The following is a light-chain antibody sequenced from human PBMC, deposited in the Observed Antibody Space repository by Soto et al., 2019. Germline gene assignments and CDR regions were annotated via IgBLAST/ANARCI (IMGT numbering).Light chain of an antibody. V-gene: IGKV1-27*01. CDR1: QGIGVY. CDR3: QKYNSAPLT. Sequence: DIQMTQSPSSVSASLGDRVTITCRASQGIGVYLAWFQQKPGNVPKLLIYAASTLQSGVPCRFSGSGSGTDXTLTIXSLQPEDVATYYCQKYNSAPLTFGGGTKVEIK. CDR2: AAS. J-gene: IGKJ4*01.